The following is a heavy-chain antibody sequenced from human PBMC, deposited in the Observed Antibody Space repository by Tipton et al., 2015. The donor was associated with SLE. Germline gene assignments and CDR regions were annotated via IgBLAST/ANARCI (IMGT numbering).Heavy chain of an antibody. CDR1: IDSLRTYY. J-gene: IGHJ4*02. V-gene: IGHV4-59*12. D-gene: IGHD3-22*01. CDR2: VYYSGST. CDR3: ARDRDSSGCRGIDF. Sequence: TLSLTCSVSIDSLRTYYWRRVRQPPGEGLEWIGSVYYSGSTHYNPSLKSRVTISVDTSDCQFSLKLSSVTVADTAVYYCARDRDSSGCRGIDFWGQGTLVIVSS.